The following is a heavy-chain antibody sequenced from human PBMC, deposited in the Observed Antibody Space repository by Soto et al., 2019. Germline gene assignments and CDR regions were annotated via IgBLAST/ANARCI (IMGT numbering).Heavy chain of an antibody. CDR2: INHSGST. D-gene: IGHD1-20*01. CDR1: GGSFSGYY. V-gene: IGHV4-34*01. J-gene: IGHJ4*02. CDR3: AGITGTRSKDY. Sequence: QVQLQQWGAGLFKPSETLSLTCAVYGGSFSGYYWSWIRQPPGKGLEWIGEINHSGSTNYNPSLKSRVTISVDTSKNQFSLKLSSVTAADTAVYYCAGITGTRSKDYWGQGTLVTVSS.